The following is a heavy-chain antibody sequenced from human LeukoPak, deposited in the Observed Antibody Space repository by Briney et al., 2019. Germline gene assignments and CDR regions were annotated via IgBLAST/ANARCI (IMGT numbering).Heavy chain of an antibody. CDR1: GYTFTSYG. J-gene: IGHJ4*02. CDR2: ISAYNGNT. V-gene: IGHV1-18*01. Sequence: ASVTVSCKASGYTFTSYGISWVRQAPGQGLEWMGWISAYNGNTNYAQKLQGRVTMTTDTSTSTAYMELRSLRSDDTAVYYCARWSIGIGAAAGDYWGQGTLVTVSS. D-gene: IGHD6-13*01. CDR3: ARWSIGIGAAAGDY.